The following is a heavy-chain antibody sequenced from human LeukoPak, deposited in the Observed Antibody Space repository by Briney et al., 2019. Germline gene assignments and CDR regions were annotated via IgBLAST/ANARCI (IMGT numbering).Heavy chain of an antibody. CDR2: ISSSSSYI. CDR3: ARGVGSGSPKYGMDV. CDR1: GFTFSSYS. Sequence: GGSLRLSCGASGFTFSSYSMDWVRQAPGKGLEWVSSISSSSSYIYYADSVKGRFTISRDNAKNSLYLQMNSLRAEDTAVYYCARGVGSGSPKYGMDVWGQGTTVTVSS. J-gene: IGHJ6*02. D-gene: IGHD1-26*01. V-gene: IGHV3-21*01.